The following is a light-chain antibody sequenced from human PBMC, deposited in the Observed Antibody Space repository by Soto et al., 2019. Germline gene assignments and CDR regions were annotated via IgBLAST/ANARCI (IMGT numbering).Light chain of an antibody. CDR2: DAS. J-gene: IGKJ4*01. Sequence: EIVLTQSPGTLYLSPGERATLSCRASQSVSSSYLAWYQQKPGQAPRLLIYDASSRATGIPDRFSGSGSGTDFTLTISRLEPEDFAVYYCQHYGSSPLTFGGGTKVEIK. V-gene: IGKV3-20*01. CDR3: QHYGSSPLT. CDR1: QSVSSSY.